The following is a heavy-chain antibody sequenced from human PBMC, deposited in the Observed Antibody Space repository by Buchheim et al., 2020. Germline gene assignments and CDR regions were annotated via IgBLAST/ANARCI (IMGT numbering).Heavy chain of an antibody. CDR2: ITHSGST. V-gene: IGHV4-34*01. CDR3: AIGPNDFWSESSDY. CDR1: GGSFSVYY. J-gene: IGHJ4*02. D-gene: IGHD3-3*01. Sequence: QVQLQQWGAGLLKPSETLSLTCAVYGGSFSVYYWTWIRQPPGQGLEWIGEITHSGSTNYNPSLTSRVIISVDTSKKQFSLKLSSVTAADTAVYYCAIGPNDFWSESSDYWGQGTL.